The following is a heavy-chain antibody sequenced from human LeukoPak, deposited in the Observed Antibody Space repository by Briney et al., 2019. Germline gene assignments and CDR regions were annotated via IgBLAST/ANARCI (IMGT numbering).Heavy chain of an antibody. Sequence: PGGSLRLSCAASGFTFSSYGMSWVRQAPGKGLEWVSAISGSGGSTYYADSVKGRFTISRDNSKNTLYLRMNSLRAEDTAVYYCAKGWYVVPAAISWGQGTLVTVSS. CDR2: ISGSGGST. J-gene: IGHJ4*02. D-gene: IGHD2-2*02. CDR1: GFTFSSYG. CDR3: AKGWYVVPAAIS. V-gene: IGHV3-23*01.